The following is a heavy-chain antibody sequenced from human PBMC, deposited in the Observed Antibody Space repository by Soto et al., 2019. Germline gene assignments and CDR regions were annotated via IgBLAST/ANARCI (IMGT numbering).Heavy chain of an antibody. Sequence: EVQLVESGGVVVQPGGSLRLSCAASGFTFDDYTMHWVRQAPGKGLEWVSLISWDGGSTYYADSVKGRFTISRDNSKNSLYLQMNSLRTEDTALYYCAKYILPDDIAVIGARYYGMDVWGQGTTFTVSS. CDR3: AKYILPDDIAVIGARYYGMDV. J-gene: IGHJ6*02. CDR2: ISWDGGST. CDR1: GFTFDDYT. D-gene: IGHD2-2*01. V-gene: IGHV3-43*01.